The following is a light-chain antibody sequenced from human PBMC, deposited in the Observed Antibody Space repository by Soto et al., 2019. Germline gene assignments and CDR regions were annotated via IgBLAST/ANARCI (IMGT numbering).Light chain of an antibody. CDR3: QQYYSCLRT. CDR1: QSVSSSS. CDR2: GAS. V-gene: IGKV3D-7*01. J-gene: IGKJ1*01. Sequence: EIVLTQSPATLSLSPGERATLSCRASQSVSSSSLAWYQQKPGQAPRLLIYGASSRATGIPARFSGSGSGTEFTLTISSLQSEDFAVYYCQQYYSCLRTFGQGTKVDI.